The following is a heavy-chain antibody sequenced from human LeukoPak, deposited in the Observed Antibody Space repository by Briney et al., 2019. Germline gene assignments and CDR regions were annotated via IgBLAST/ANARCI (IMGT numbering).Heavy chain of an antibody. CDR1: GGSISSYY. J-gene: IGHJ3*02. CDR2: IYYSGST. V-gene: IGHV4-59*12. Sequence: SETLSLTCTVSGGSISSYYWSWIRQPPGKGLEWIGYIYYSGSTNYNPSLKSRVTISVDTSKNQFSLKLSSVTAADTAVYYCARGQFYGDYSFDAFDIWGQGTMVTVSS. D-gene: IGHD4-17*01. CDR3: ARGQFYGDYSFDAFDI.